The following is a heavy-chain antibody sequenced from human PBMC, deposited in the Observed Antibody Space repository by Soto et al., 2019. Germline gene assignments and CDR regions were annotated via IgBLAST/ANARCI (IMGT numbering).Heavy chain of an antibody. CDR3: AKVLDASMVVNGYLY. D-gene: IGHD5-18*01. CDR2: IGGSGDST. V-gene: IGHV3-23*01. J-gene: IGHJ4*02. CDR1: GFTFSSYA. Sequence: GGSLRLSCAASGFTFSSYAMSWVRQAPGKGLEWVSAIGGSGDSTYYADSVKGRLTISRDNSKNTLYLQVNSLRAEDTAVYYCAKVLDASMVVNGYLYWGQGTLVTVSS.